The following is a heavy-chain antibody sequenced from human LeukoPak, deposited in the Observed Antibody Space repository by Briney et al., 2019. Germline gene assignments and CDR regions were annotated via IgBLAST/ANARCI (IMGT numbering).Heavy chain of an antibody. CDR3: ARATGFGSGIAGARGAPKYYFDY. Sequence: GASVKVSCKASGGTFSSYAISWVRQAPGQGLEWMGWISPYNGNTDYAQNLQGRLTMTTDTSTSTAYMEVRSLRSDDTAVYYCARATGFGSGIAGARGAPKYYFDYWGQGTLVTVSS. D-gene: IGHD6-13*01. V-gene: IGHV1-18*01. J-gene: IGHJ4*02. CDR2: ISPYNGNT. CDR1: GGTFSSYA.